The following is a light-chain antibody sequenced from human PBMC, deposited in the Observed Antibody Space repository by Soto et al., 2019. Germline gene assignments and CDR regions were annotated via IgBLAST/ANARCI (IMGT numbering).Light chain of an antibody. J-gene: IGKJ2*01. V-gene: IGKV1-33*01. Sequence: DIQMTRSPSSLSVSVGDRVTITCQASQDISNSLNWYQQRAGEAPKLLIYDASNLERGVPSRFSGSGSGTDFTFTISDLQPEDIATYFCQQYDNLLPMYTFGQGTELQIK. CDR2: DAS. CDR1: QDISNS. CDR3: QQYDNLLPMYT.